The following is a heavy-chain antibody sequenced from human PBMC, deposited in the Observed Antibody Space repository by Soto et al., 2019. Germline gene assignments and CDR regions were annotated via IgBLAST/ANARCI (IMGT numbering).Heavy chain of an antibody. J-gene: IGHJ6*02. CDR1: GFTVSSNY. Sequence: GGSLRLSFAASGFTVSSNYMSWVRQAPGKGLEWVSVIYSGGSTYYADSVKGRFTISRDNSKNTLYLQMNSLRAEDTAVYYCVSSSWNYYYYGMDFRGQGSTVTVSS. V-gene: IGHV3-53*01. D-gene: IGHD1-1*01. CDR2: IYSGGST. CDR3: VSSSWNYYYYGMDF.